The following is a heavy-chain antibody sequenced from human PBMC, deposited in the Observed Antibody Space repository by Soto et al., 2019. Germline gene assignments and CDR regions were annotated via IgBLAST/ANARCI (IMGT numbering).Heavy chain of an antibody. CDR1: GFKFSNYA. J-gene: IGHJ4*02. Sequence: GGSLRLSCAASGFKFSNYAMSWVRQAPGKGLEWVSLISATGGGTYYADSVKGRFTISRDNSHNTLYLQVHSLTAEDTAVYYCAKDRRAGGNSAFYFDFWGQGAQVTVPS. D-gene: IGHD3-16*01. V-gene: IGHV3-23*01. CDR3: AKDRRAGGNSAFYFDF. CDR2: ISATGGGT.